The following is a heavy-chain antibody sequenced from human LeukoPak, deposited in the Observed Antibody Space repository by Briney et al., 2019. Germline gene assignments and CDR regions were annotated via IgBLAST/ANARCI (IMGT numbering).Heavy chain of an antibody. CDR1: GFTFSSYW. V-gene: IGHV3-7*01. CDR2: IKQDGSEK. J-gene: IGHJ3*01. Sequence: GGSLRLSCAASGFTFSSYWMTWVRQAPGKGLEWVANIKQDGSEKYYVDSVKGRFTISRDNAKNSLYLQMNSLRAEGTAVYYCARDLFGDYYGSGSYYIDAFDVWGQGTMVTVFS. CDR3: ARDLFGDYYGSGSYYIDAFDV. D-gene: IGHD3-10*01.